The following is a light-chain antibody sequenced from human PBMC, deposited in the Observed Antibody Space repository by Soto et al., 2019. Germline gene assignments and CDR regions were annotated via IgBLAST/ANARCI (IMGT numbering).Light chain of an antibody. J-gene: IGKJ1*01. Sequence: EIVLTQSPATLSLSPGGRATLSCRASQSVSLSLAWYQQKPGQAPRLLIYDASKRASGFPARFSGSGSGTDFTLTISSLEPEAFAVYYCQERTGWPPWTFGQGTKVEIE. CDR3: QERTGWPPWT. V-gene: IGKV3-11*01. CDR2: DAS. CDR1: QSVSLS.